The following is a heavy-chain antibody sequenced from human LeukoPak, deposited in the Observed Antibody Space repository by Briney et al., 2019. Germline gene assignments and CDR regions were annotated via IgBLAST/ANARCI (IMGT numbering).Heavy chain of an antibody. CDR3: ARESYSGSGSDDFDY. Sequence: SETLSLTCTVSGGSISSSSYYWGWIRQPPGKGLEWIGSIYYSGSTYYNPSLKSRVTISVDTSKNQFSLKLSSVIAADTAVYFCARESYSGSGSDDFDYWGQGTLVTVSS. V-gene: IGHV4-39*07. CDR2: IYYSGST. D-gene: IGHD3-10*01. J-gene: IGHJ4*02. CDR1: GGSISSSSYY.